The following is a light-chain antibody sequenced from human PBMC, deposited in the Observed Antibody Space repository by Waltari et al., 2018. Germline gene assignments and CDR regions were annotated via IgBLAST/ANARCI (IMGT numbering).Light chain of an antibody. Sequence: DIVMTQSPDSLAVSLGERAPINGKSSQSVLYSSNNKNYLAWYQQKPGQPPKLLIYWASTRESGVPDRFSGSGSGTDFTLTISSLQAEDVAVYYCQQYYSTPPTFGQGTKVEIK. J-gene: IGKJ1*01. CDR3: QQYYSTPPT. CDR1: QSVLYSSNNKNY. CDR2: WAS. V-gene: IGKV4-1*01.